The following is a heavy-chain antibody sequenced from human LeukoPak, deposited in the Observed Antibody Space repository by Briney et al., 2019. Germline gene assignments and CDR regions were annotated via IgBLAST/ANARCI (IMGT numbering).Heavy chain of an antibody. J-gene: IGHJ6*02. CDR3: ARDENGMDV. CDR2: ISSSSYI. CDR1: GFTFSSYS. V-gene: IGHV3-21*01. Sequence: GGSLRLSCAASGFTFSSYSMNWVRQAPGKGLEWVSSISSSSYIYYADSVKGRFTISRVNSKNTLYLQMNSLRAEDTAVYYCARDENGMDVWGQGTTVTVSS.